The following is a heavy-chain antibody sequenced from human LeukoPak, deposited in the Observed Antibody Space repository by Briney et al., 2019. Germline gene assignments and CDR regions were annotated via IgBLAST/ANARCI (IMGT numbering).Heavy chain of an antibody. CDR3: ARGSARIAEDYFDY. CDR1: GYTFTSNY. V-gene: IGHV1-46*01. Sequence: ASVKVSCKASGYTFTSNYIHWVRQAPGQGLEWMGMIYPRDGSTSYAQKFQGRVTVTRDTSTSTVHMELSGLRSEDAAVYYCARGSARIAEDYFDYWGQGNLVTVSS. CDR2: IYPRDGST. D-gene: IGHD6-13*01. J-gene: IGHJ4*02.